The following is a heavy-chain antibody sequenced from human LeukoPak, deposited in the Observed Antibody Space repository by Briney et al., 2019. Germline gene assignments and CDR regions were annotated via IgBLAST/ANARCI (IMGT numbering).Heavy chain of an antibody. J-gene: IGHJ4*02. V-gene: IGHV3-30*18. D-gene: IGHD3-10*01. Sequence: GGSLRLSCAASGFTFSSYWMHWVRQAPGKGLEWVAVISYDGSNKYYADSVKGRFTISRDNSKNTLYLQMNSLRAEDTAVYYCAKVPDYYGSGSYYDYWGQGTLVTVSS. CDR3: AKVPDYYGSGSYYDY. CDR1: GFTFSSYW. CDR2: ISYDGSNK.